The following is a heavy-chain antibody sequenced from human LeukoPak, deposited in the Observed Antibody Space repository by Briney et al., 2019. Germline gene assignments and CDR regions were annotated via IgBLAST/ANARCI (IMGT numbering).Heavy chain of an antibody. CDR2: IRYDGSNK. CDR3: AKASLRIAAAGTGVEYFQH. CDR1: GFTFSSYG. V-gene: IGHV3-30*02. Sequence: PGGSLRLSCAASGFTFSSYGMHWVRQAPGKGLDWVAFIRYDGSNKYYADSVRGRFTISRDNSKNTLYLQMNSLRAEDTAVYYCAKASLRIAAAGTGVEYFQHWGQGTLVTVSS. D-gene: IGHD6-13*01. J-gene: IGHJ1*01.